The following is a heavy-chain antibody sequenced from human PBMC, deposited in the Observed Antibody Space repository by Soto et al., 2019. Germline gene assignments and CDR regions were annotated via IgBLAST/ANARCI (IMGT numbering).Heavy chain of an antibody. J-gene: IGHJ4*02. V-gene: IGHV1-69*12. CDR1: GGTFSSYA. CDR3: ARDGRSDYYDSSGYYYSIHSFDY. Sequence: QVQLVQSGAEVKKPGSSVKVSCKASGGTFSSYAISWVRQAPGQGLEWMGGIIPIFGTANYAQKFQGRVTITADESTSTACMELSSLRSEDRAVYYCARDGRSDYYDSSGYYYSIHSFDYWGQGTLVTVSS. D-gene: IGHD3-22*01. CDR2: IIPIFGTA.